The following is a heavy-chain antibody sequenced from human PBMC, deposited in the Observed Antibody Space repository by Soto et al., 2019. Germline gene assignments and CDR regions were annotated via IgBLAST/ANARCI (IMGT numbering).Heavy chain of an antibody. CDR1: GYTFTSYD. D-gene: IGHD6-13*01. CDR3: AIHEYSSRWYYYDYDGMDV. V-gene: IGHV1-8*01. Sequence: QVQLVQSGAEVKKPGASVKVSCKASGYTFTSYDINWVRQATGQGLEWMGWMNPNSGNTGYAKKFQGRVTMTRNTSRSTYYMVLSRLSDEETAVYYWAIHEYSSRWYYYDYDGMDVGGLGTTVTVSS. CDR2: MNPNSGNT. J-gene: IGHJ6*02.